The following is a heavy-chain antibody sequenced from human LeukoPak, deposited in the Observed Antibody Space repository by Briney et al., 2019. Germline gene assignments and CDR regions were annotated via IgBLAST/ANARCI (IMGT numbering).Heavy chain of an antibody. D-gene: IGHD3-10*01. CDR2: IIPIFGTA. V-gene: IGHV1-69*13. Sequence: GASVKVSCKASGGTFSSYAISWVRQAPGQGLEWMGGIIPIFGTANYAQKFQGRVTITADESTSTAYMELSSLRSEDTAVYYCARSRSGTYYNADVWGKGTTVTISS. CDR1: GGTFSSYA. J-gene: IGHJ6*04. CDR3: ARSRSGTYYNADV.